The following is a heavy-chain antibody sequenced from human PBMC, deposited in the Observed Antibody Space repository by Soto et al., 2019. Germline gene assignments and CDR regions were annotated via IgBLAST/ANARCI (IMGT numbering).Heavy chain of an antibody. CDR3: AKDISIAAAGSDY. D-gene: IGHD6-13*01. J-gene: IGHJ4*02. V-gene: IGHV3-30*18. CDR1: GFTFSSYG. Sequence: PGGSLRLSCAASGFTFSSYGMHWVRQAPGKGLEWVAVISYDGSNKYYADSVKGRFTISRDNSKNTLYLQMNSLRAEDTAVYYCAKDISIAAAGSDYWGQGTLVTVSS. CDR2: ISYDGSNK.